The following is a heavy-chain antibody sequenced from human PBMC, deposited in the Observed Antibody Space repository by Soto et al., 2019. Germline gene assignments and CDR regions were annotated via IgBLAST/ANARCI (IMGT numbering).Heavy chain of an antibody. CDR1: GGSISDHY. CDR3: VAGPDHAKSAY. CDR2: GLRHEFV. J-gene: IGHJ4*01. Sequence: QMHLQESGPGLVKPSETLSLTCTVSGGSISDHYLSWTRQPPGKGLEWIGYGLRHEFVGTNPSLTSRVTISVDTSKKQFSLRLNSVTAADTAVYYCVAGPDHAKSAYWDQGTLVTVSS. V-gene: IGHV4-59*11.